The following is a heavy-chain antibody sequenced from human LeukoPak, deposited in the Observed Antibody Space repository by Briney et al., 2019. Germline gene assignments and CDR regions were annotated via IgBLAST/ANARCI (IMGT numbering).Heavy chain of an antibody. CDR1: GYTFTSYY. J-gene: IGHJ4*02. CDR2: INPSGGST. D-gene: IGHD3-3*01. CDR3: ARDLLYDFWSGYWSYFDY. V-gene: IGHV1-46*01. Sequence: ASVKVSCKASGYTFTSYYIHWVRQAPGQGLEWMGIINPSGGSTSYAQKFQARVTMTRDTSTSTVYMELSSLRSEDTAVYYCARDLLYDFWSGYWSYFDYWGQGTLVTVSS.